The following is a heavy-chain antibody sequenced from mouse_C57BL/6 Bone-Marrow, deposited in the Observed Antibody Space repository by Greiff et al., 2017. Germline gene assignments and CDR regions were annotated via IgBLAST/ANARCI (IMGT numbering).Heavy chain of an antibody. V-gene: IGHV1-61*01. CDR2: IYPSDSET. D-gene: IGHD4-1*02. CDR1: GYTFTSYW. J-gene: IGHJ3*01. CDR3: ASTLQAWFAY. Sequence: QVQLQQPGAELVRPGSSVKLSCKASGYTFTSYWMDWVKQRPGQGLEWIGNIYPSDSETHYNQKFKDKATLTVDKSSSTAYMQLSSLTSEDSAVYYCASTLQAWFAYWGQGTLVTVSA.